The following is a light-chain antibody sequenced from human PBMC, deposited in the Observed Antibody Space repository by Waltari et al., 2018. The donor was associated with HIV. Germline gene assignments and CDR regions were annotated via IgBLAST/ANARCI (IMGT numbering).Light chain of an antibody. CDR3: CSYAGSYTWV. V-gene: IGLV2-11*01. CDR2: DVS. Sequence: QSALTQPRSVSGSPGQPATIPCTGTSSDVGGYHYVPWYQQPPGKAPKVMIYDVSKRPSGVPDRFSGSKSGNTASLTISGLQAEDEADYYCCSYAGSYTWVFGGGTKMTVL. CDR1: SSDVGGYHY. J-gene: IGLJ3*02.